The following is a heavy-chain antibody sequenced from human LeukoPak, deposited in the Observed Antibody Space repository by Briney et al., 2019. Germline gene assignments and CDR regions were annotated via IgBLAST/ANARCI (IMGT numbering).Heavy chain of an antibody. CDR2: IIPILGIA. V-gene: IGHV1-69*04. CDR3: AREVLSIAVAGTGYYYGMDV. Sequence: ASVKVSCKASGYTFTSYDISWVRQAPGQGLEWMGRIIPILGIANYAQKFQGRVTITADKSTSTAYMELSSLRSEDTAVYYCAREVLSIAVAGTGYYYGMDVWGQGTTVTVSS. CDR1: GYTFTSYD. J-gene: IGHJ6*02. D-gene: IGHD6-19*01.